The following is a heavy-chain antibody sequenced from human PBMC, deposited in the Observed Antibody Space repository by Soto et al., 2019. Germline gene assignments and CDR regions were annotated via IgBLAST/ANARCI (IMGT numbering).Heavy chain of an antibody. CDR3: ARKTVYDSSKKLDY. V-gene: IGHV1-69*12. J-gene: IGHJ4*02. Sequence: QVQLVQSGAEVKKPGSSVKVSCKASGGTFSSYAISWVRQAPGQGLEWMGGISPIIGTATYAQKFQGRVTITADESTSTAYMELSSLRSEDTAVYYCARKTVYDSSKKLDYWGQGTLVTVSS. CDR2: ISPIIGTA. D-gene: IGHD3-22*01. CDR1: GGTFSSYA.